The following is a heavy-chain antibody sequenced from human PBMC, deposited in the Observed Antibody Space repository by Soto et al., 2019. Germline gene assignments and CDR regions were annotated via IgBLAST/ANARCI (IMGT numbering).Heavy chain of an antibody. CDR1: GFTVSSFG. D-gene: IGHD6-13*01. J-gene: IGHJ6*02. CDR2: LSSNGIGT. V-gene: IGHV3-64D*06. Sequence: GGSLRLSCSGSGFTVSSFGMHWVRQAPGKGLEHVSTLSSNGIGTYYADSVKGRFTFSRNTSKNTLYLQMSSLRTEDTAVYYCAKDMGQAAVGIRYPYGLDIWGLGTTVT. CDR3: AKDMGQAAVGIRYPYGLDI.